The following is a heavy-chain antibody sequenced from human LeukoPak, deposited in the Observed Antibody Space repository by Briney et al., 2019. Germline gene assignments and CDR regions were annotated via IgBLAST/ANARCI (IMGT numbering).Heavy chain of an antibody. CDR3: ARLWGDSGYDEVGYYCMDV. CDR1: RYSFTSYW. Sequence: GESLKISCKGSRYSFTSYWIGWVRQMPGKGLEWMGIIYPGDSDTRYSPSFQGQVTISADKSISTAYLQWSSLKASDTAMYYCARLWGDSGYDEVGYYCMDVWGKGTTVTVSS. D-gene: IGHD5-12*01. J-gene: IGHJ6*03. V-gene: IGHV5-51*01. CDR2: IYPGDSDT.